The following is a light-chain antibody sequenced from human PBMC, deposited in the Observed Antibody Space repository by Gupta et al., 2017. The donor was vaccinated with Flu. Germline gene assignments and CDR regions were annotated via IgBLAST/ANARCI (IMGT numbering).Light chain of an antibody. CDR3: QHLQSYPLT. Sequence: PSVLSASVGDRVTITCRASQGIRSHLAWYQQKPGTAPNLLIYDSSTLQTGVSSRFSGSGSGTEFTLTISSLQPEDFATYYCQHLQSYPLTFGGGTKVEIK. V-gene: IGKV1-9*01. J-gene: IGKJ4*01. CDR1: QGIRSH. CDR2: DSS.